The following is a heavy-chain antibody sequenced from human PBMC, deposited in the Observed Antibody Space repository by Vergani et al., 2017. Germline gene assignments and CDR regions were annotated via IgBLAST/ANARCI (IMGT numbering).Heavy chain of an antibody. CDR3: VKDIAASGNYWYFDL. CDR2: INWNSDSI. Sequence: EVQLVESGGGLVKPGGSLRLSCAASGFTFSSYSMNWVRQAPGKGLEWVSGINWNSDSIAYADSVKGRFTISRDNAKNSLYLQMKSLRAEDTALYYCVKDIAASGNYWYFDLWGRGTLVTVSS. J-gene: IGHJ2*01. CDR1: GFTFSSYS. V-gene: IGHV3-9*01. D-gene: IGHD6-13*01.